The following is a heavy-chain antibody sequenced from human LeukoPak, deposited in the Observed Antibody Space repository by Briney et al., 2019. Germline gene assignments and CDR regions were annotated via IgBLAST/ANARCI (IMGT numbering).Heavy chain of an antibody. CDR3: ARRGSHYYYYMDV. CDR1: GGSISNFY. D-gene: IGHD3-10*01. CDR2: IHYSGST. Sequence: PSETLSLTCTLSGGSISNFYWSWIRQSPEKGLEWVGQIHYSGSTTYNPFLESRITISVDTSENQFSLKLSSVTAADTAIYYCARRGSHYYYYMDVWGKGTTVTVSS. J-gene: IGHJ6*03. V-gene: IGHV4-59*08.